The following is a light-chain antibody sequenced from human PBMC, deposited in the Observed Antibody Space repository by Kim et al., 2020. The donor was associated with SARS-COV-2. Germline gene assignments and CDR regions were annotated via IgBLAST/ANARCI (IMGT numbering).Light chain of an antibody. CDR2: DVS. V-gene: IGLV2-14*01. CDR1: SSDVGRYNY. Sequence: QSALTQPASVSGSPGQSITISCTGSSSDVGRYNYVSWYQQHPGKAPNLMIYDVSQRPSGISNRFSGSKSGNTASLTISGLQAEDEADYYCSSYTSSSAWVFGGGTKLTVL. J-gene: IGLJ3*02. CDR3: SSYTSSSAWV.